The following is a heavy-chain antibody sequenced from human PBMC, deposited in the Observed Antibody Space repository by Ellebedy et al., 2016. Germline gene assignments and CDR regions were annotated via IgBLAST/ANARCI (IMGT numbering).Heavy chain of an antibody. Sequence: GGSLRLSXAASRFMVRPYAIHWVRQAPGKGLEWVAVISDDGEDKDYADSVKGRFTISRDNSKIRVYLQMNSLRLEDTAVYYCASAYSSSWISWGLHFDYWGQGTLVTVSS. CDR2: ISDDGEDK. CDR1: RFMVRPYA. CDR3: ASAYSSSWISWGLHFDY. J-gene: IGHJ4*02. V-gene: IGHV3-30*03. D-gene: IGHD6-13*01.